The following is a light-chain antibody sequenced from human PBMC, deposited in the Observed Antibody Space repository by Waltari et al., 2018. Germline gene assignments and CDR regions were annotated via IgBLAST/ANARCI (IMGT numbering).Light chain of an antibody. CDR1: QSIRRN. V-gene: IGKV3-15*01. J-gene: IGKJ4*01. CDR3: QQYNNWPPLT. CDR2: EAS. Sequence: EIVMTQSPATLSVSPGERATLSCRASQSIRRNLAWYQQKPGQAPRLLIYEASTRATASPARFSGSGSGTDFTLTISSLQSEDFALYYCQQYNNWPPLTFGGGTKVEIK.